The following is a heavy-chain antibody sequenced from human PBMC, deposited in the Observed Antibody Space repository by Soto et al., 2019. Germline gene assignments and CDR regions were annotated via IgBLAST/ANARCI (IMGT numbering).Heavy chain of an antibody. V-gene: IGHV3-33*01. CDR3: ARAGGTTVTGLWHFDS. D-gene: IGHD4-17*01. Sequence: GSLRLSCEASGFTFNTYIMHWVRQPPGKGLEWLAAIWYDGTQKYYADSVKGRFIISRDNSKKTLYLEMNSLRAEDTAVYYCARAGGTTVTGLWHFDSWGQGTLVTVS. CDR2: IWYDGTQK. CDR1: GFTFNTYI. J-gene: IGHJ4*02.